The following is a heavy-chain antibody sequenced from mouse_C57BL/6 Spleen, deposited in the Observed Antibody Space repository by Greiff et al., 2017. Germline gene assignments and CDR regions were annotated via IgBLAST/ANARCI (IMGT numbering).Heavy chain of an antibody. CDR1: GYTFTTYP. CDR3: ARRDYGEHYAMDY. V-gene: IGHV1-47*01. D-gene: IGHD2-4*01. Sequence: QVQLQQSGAELVKPGASVKMSCKASGYTFTTYPIEWVKQKHGKSLEWIGNFHPYNDDTKYNEKFKGKATLNVEKSSSTVYLGLSRLTSDDSAVYYCARRDYGEHYAMDYWGQGTSVTVSS. J-gene: IGHJ4*01. CDR2: FHPYNDDT.